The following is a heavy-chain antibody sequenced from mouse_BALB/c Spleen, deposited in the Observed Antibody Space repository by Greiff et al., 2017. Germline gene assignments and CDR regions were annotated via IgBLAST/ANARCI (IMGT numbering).Heavy chain of an antibody. J-gene: IGHJ4*01. CDR2: IDPENGDT. Sequence: DVQLQESGAELAKPGASVKMSCKASGYTFTSYWMHWVKQRPEQGLEWIGWIDPENGDTEYAPKFQGKATMTADTSSNTAYLQLSSLTSEDTAVYYCNAWGTTVVAPYAMDYWGQGTSVTVSS. V-gene: IGHV14-4*02. D-gene: IGHD1-1*01. CDR3: NAWGTTVVAPYAMDY. CDR1: GYTFTSYW.